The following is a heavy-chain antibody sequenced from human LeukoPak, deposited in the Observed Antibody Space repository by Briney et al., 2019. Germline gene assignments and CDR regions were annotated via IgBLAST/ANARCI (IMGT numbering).Heavy chain of an antibody. Sequence: SETLSLTCTVSGSSISSYYWSWIRQPPGKGLEWIGYIYYGGSTNYNASLKSRVSISVDTSKNQFSLKLSSVTAADTAVYFCARQDGAVAVLDYWGQGILVTVSS. CDR3: ARQDGAVAVLDY. J-gene: IGHJ4*02. V-gene: IGHV4-59*08. CDR2: IYYGGST. D-gene: IGHD6-19*01. CDR1: GSSISSYY.